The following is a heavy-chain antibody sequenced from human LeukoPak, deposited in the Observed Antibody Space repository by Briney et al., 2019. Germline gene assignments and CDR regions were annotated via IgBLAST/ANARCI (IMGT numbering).Heavy chain of an antibody. D-gene: IGHD4-17*01. CDR1: GLTFSSYS. J-gene: IGHJ3*02. Sequence: GGSLRLSCAASGLTFSSYSMNWVRQAPGKGLEWVSSISSSSNYIYYADSVKGRFTISRDNAKNSLYLQMNSLRAEDTAVYYCARDFYGDYVGDAFDIWGQGTMVTVSS. CDR3: ARDFYGDYVGDAFDI. V-gene: IGHV3-21*01. CDR2: ISSSSNYI.